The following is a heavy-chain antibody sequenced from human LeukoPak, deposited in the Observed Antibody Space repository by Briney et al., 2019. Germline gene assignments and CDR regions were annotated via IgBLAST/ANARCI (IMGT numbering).Heavy chain of an antibody. CDR3: AKLTGSNCYLPVDY. D-gene: IGHD2-21*02. CDR1: GFTFASYA. Sequence: GGSLRLSCAASGFTFASYAMNWVRQAPGKGLEWVSAISGSSDNTYYAGSVKGRFTISRDNSKNTPYLQMNSLRAEDAAVYYCAKLTGSNCYLPVDYWGQGALVTVSS. CDR2: ISGSSDNT. V-gene: IGHV3-23*01. J-gene: IGHJ4*02.